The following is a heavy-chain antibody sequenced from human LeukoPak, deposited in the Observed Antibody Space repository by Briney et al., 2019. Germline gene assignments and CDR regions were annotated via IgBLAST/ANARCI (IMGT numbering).Heavy chain of an antibody. J-gene: IGHJ4*02. CDR1: GFTFDDYA. CDR3: AKDYCSSTTCYYNY. V-gene: IGHV3-9*01. CDR2: ISWNSGNI. Sequence: GGSLRLSCAASGFTFDDYAMHWVRQAPGKGLEWVSGISWNSGNIGYADSVKGRFTISRDNAKNSLSLQMNSLRAEDTALYYCAKDYCSSTTCYYNYWGQGTLVTVSS. D-gene: IGHD2-2*01.